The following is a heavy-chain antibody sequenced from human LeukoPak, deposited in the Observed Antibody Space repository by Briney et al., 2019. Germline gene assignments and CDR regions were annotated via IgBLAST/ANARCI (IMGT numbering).Heavy chain of an antibody. CDR1: GYSISSGYY. CDR2: IYTSGST. V-gene: IGHV4-61*02. D-gene: IGHD6-13*01. Sequence: KASETLSLTCTVSGYSISSGYYWSWIRQPAGKELEWIGRIYTSGSTNYNPSLKSRVTISVDTSKNQFSLKLSSVTAADTAVYYCARDGSPSTYYYYYYMDVWGKGTTVTVSS. J-gene: IGHJ6*03. CDR3: ARDGSPSTYYYYYYMDV.